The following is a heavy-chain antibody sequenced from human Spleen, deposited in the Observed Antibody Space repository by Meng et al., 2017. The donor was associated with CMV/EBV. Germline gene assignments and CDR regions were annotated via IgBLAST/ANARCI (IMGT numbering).Heavy chain of an antibody. D-gene: IGHD5-12*01. J-gene: IGHJ4*02. Sequence: GGSLRLSCAASGFTFSGYNMNWVRQAPGMGLEWISYISSSSSTIHYAYSVKGRFTISRDNAKNSLYLQMNSLRAEDTAVYYCSRDQGYSAYLVSYFDNWGQETLVTVSS. CDR3: SRDQGYSAYLVSYFDN. CDR2: ISSSSSTI. V-gene: IGHV3-48*04. CDR1: GFTFSGYN.